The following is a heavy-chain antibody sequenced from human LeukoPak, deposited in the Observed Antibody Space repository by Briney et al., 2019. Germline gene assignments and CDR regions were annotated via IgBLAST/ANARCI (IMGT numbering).Heavy chain of an antibody. D-gene: IGHD3-10*01. CDR3: ARDPVRGGGLDY. CDR2: IKEDGSEK. J-gene: IGHJ4*02. V-gene: IGHV3-7*01. CDR1: GFTFNTYW. Sequence: GGSLRLSCAASGFTFNTYWMTWVRQAPGKGLEWVANIKEDGSEKYYVDSVKGRFTISRDNGKNSLYLQMNSLQVEDTAVYYCARDPVRGGGLDYWGQGTLVTVST.